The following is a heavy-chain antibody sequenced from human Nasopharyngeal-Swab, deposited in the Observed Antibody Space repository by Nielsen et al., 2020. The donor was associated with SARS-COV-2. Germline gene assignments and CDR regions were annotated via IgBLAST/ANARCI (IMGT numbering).Heavy chain of an antibody. CDR1: GYSFTSYW. CDR3: ARFTPYDSSGYYSLYYYYMDV. V-gene: IGHV5-51*01. J-gene: IGHJ6*03. D-gene: IGHD3-22*01. Sequence: KVSCKGSGYSFTSYWIGWARQMPGKGLEWMGIIYPGDSDTRYSPSFQGQVTISADKSISTAYLQWSSLKASDTAMYYCARFTPYDSSGYYSLYYYYMDVWGKGTTVTVSS. CDR2: IYPGDSDT.